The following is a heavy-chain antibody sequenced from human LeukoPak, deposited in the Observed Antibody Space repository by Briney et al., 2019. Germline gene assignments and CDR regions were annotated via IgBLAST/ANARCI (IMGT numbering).Heavy chain of an antibody. Sequence: GESLKISCKGSGYSFTSYWIDWVRQMPGKGLEWMGIIYPGDSDTRYSPSFQGQVTISADKSISTVYLQWSSLKASDTAMYYCASHTGYYDSSGPQYFDYWGQGTLVTVSS. CDR2: IYPGDSDT. D-gene: IGHD3-22*01. J-gene: IGHJ4*02. CDR1: GYSFTSYW. CDR3: ASHTGYYDSSGPQYFDY. V-gene: IGHV5-51*01.